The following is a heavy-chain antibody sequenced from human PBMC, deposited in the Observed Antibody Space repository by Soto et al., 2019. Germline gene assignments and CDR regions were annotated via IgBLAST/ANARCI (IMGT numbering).Heavy chain of an antibody. D-gene: IGHD2-2*01. CDR2: MRAKAFGGTT. CDR1: GFTFRDYA. V-gene: IGHV3-49*04. J-gene: IGHJ6*01. Sequence: GGSLRLSSKGSGFTFRDYAISWVRQAPGKGLQWVGFMRAKAFGGTTEYATFVKGRFTISRDDSKSVAYLQMNSLETEDTAVYYCTREGAYTSPPYYYFYAMDVWGQGTRVTVSS. CDR3: TREGAYTSPPYYYFYAMDV.